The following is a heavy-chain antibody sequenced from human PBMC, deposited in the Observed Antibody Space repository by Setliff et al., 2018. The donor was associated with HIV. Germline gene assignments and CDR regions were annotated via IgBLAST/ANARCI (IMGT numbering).Heavy chain of an antibody. CDR2: FDPEDGET. V-gene: IGHV1-24*01. J-gene: IGHJ1*01. Sequence: ASVKVSCKVSGYSLTDLSIHWVRQAAGKGLGWMGGFDPEDGETVYAQKLQGRVTMTEDTSTDTAYMELSSLRSEDTAMYYCATIRAYYYDSSGQEYFQYWGHGTLVTVSS. CDR1: GYSLTDLS. CDR3: ATIRAYYYDSSGQEYFQY. D-gene: IGHD3-22*01.